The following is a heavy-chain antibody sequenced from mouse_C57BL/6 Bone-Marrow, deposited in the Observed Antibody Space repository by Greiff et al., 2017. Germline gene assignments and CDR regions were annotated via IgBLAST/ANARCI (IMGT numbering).Heavy chain of an antibody. V-gene: IGHV1-5*01. Sequence: VQLQQSGTVLARPGASVKMSCKTSGYTFTSYWMHWVKQRPGQGLEWIGAIYPGNSDTSYNQKFKGKAKLTAVTSASTAYMELSSLTNEDSAVYYCTRSAILLSYWYFDVWGTGTTVTVSS. D-gene: IGHD1-1*01. CDR2: IYPGNSDT. J-gene: IGHJ1*03. CDR1: GYTFTSYW. CDR3: TRSAILLSYWYFDV.